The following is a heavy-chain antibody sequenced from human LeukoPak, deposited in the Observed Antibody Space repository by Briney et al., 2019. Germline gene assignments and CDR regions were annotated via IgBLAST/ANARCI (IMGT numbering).Heavy chain of an antibody. CDR3: ARQSCSSTSCYYDAFDI. CDR2: IYYSGST. J-gene: IGHJ3*02. CDR1: GGSISSYY. Sequence: SSETLSLTCTVSGGSISSYYWSWIRQPPGKGLEWIGYIYYSGSTNYNPSLKSRVTISVDRSKNQFSLKLSSVTAADTAVYYCARQSCSSTSCYYDAFDIWGQGTMVTVSS. V-gene: IGHV4-59*08. D-gene: IGHD2-2*01.